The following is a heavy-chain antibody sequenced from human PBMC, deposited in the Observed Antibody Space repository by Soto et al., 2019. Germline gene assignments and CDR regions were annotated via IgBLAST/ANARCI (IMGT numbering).Heavy chain of an antibody. CDR2: INPTSCGT. D-gene: IGHD6-19*01. Sequence: ASVKVSCKASGYTFTDYYMHWVRQAPGQGLEWMRRINPTSCGTNDAQKCQRRVTLTTETTISTAYTELNRLRSDDTAVYYWASDQSPCSGWSGIDVWGQGSRFTVSS. CDR3: ASDQSPCSGWSGIDV. J-gene: IGHJ6*02. V-gene: IGHV1-2*06. CDR1: GYTFTDYY.